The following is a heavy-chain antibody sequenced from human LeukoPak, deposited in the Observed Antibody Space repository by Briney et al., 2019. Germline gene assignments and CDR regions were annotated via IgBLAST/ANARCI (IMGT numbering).Heavy chain of an antibody. CDR2: IGYSVSP. Sequence: PSETLSLTSTDSGGSLSTTYSSWIRQPPGKGLEWIAYIGYSVSPNYSPSFRSRVTISVDTSKNQFSLKLNSVTAADTAVYYCARHGGSWTFDYWGQGTLVTVSS. V-gene: IGHV4-59*08. CDR3: ARHGGSWTFDY. J-gene: IGHJ4*02. D-gene: IGHD6-13*01. CDR1: GGSLSTTY.